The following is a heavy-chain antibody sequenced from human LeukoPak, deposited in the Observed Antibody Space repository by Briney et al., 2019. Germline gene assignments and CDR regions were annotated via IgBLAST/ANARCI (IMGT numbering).Heavy chain of an antibody. V-gene: IGHV3-33*01. J-gene: IGHJ4*02. D-gene: IGHD4-17*01. CDR1: GFTFSSYG. CDR3: VRLANYGDYFDY. Sequence: GGSLRLSCAASGFTFSSYGMHWVRQAPGKGLEWVAVIWYDGSNKYYADSVKGRFTISRDNSKNTLYLQMNSLRAEDTAVSYCVRLANYGDYFDYWGQGTLVTVSS. CDR2: IWYDGSNK.